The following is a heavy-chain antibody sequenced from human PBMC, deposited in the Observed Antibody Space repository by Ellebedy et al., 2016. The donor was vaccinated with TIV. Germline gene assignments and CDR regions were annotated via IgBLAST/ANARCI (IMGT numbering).Heavy chain of an antibody. CDR2: VNYDGTDT. CDR1: GFSFRDYA. V-gene: IGHV3-74*01. Sequence: LSLTXAASGFSFRDYAMCWVRQAPGKGLVWVARVNYDGTDTRYADSVKGRFTISRDNAKYTVYMQMNSLRGEDTAVYYCGRDYYGSVDYWGQGTLVTVSS. CDR3: GRDYYGSVDY. J-gene: IGHJ4*02. D-gene: IGHD3-10*01.